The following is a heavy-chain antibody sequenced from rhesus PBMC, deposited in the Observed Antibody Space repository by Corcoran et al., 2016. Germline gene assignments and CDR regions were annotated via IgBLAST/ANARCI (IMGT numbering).Heavy chain of an antibody. V-gene: IGHV4-81*01. J-gene: IGHJ5-2*02. CDR3: AMRRASLDV. CDR1: GGSISVYY. Sequence: QLQLQESGPGLVKPSETLSLTCPVPGGSISVYYWNGIRQPPGRGLEWIGSIDDNIVNTNYNPSLKSRVTISKDTSKNQFSLNLRSVTAADTAVYYCAMRRASLDVWGRGILVTVSS. CDR2: IDDNIVNT.